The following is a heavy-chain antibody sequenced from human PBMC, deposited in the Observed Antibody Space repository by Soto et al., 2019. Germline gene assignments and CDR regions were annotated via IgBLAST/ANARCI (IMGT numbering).Heavy chain of an antibody. CDR2: IIPIFGTA. CDR3: GKEGGGGGY. J-gene: IGHJ4*02. CDR1: GGTFSSYA. V-gene: IGHV1-69*01. D-gene: IGHD3-16*01. Sequence: QVQLVQSGAEVKKPGSSVKVSCKASGGTFSSYAISWVRQAPGQGLEWMGGIIPIFGTANYAQKFQGRVTFTGDEPTNTANMGRRGRRSEDRAVYSWGKEGGGGGYWGQGTLVTVSS.